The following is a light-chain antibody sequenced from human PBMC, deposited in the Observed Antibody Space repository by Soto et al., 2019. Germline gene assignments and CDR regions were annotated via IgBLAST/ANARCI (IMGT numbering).Light chain of an antibody. CDR1: SSNIGAGYD. CDR2: DNH. V-gene: IGLV1-40*01. Sequence: QSVLTQPPSVSGAPGQRVNISCTGTSSNIGAGYDVHWYQHLPGTAPKLLIYDNHNRPSGVSDRFSGSRSGASASLATTGLQPEDEADYYCSLYTSENAYVFGTGTKVTVL. CDR3: SLYTSENAYV. J-gene: IGLJ1*01.